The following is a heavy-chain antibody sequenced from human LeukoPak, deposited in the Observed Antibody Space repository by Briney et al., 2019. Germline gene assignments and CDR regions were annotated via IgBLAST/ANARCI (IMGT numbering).Heavy chain of an antibody. D-gene: IGHD3-22*01. CDR3: ARGSYDSSGYYYY. Sequence: PSETLSLTCAVYGGSFSGYYWSWIRQPPGKGLEWIGSIYYSGSTYYNPSLKSRVTISVDTSKNQFSLKLSSVTAADTAVYYCARGSYDSSGYYYYWGQGTLVTVSS. J-gene: IGHJ4*02. CDR2: IYYSGST. CDR1: GGSFSGYY. V-gene: IGHV4-34*01.